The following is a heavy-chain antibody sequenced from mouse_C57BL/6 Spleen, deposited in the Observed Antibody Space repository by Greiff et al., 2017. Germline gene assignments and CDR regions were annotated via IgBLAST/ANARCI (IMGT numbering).Heavy chain of an antibody. D-gene: IGHD4-1*01. V-gene: IGHV1-64*01. CDR2: IHPNSGST. CDR1: GYTFTSYW. Sequence: VQLQQPGAELVKPGASVKLSCKASGYTFTSYWMHWVKQRPGQGLEWIGMIHPNSGSTNYNEKVKSKATLTVDKSSSTAYMQLSSLTSEDSAVYYCARLTGTEYYFDYWGQGTTLTVSS. CDR3: ARLTGTEYYFDY. J-gene: IGHJ2*01.